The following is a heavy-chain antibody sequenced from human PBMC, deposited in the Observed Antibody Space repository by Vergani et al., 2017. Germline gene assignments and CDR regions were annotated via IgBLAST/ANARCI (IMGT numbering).Heavy chain of an antibody. CDR3: AKHFRGWGIDY. Sequence: QVQLVESGGGVVQRGGSLRLSCEPYGFNLSNYDMKGIRQGPGKGLEFVAFIQFDGSNQNYADSVKGRFTLSRDFSKNTLYLQMNSLRTDDTATYYCAKHFRGWGIDYWGQGTQVIVSS. D-gene: IGHD3-16*01. CDR1: GFNLSNYD. J-gene: IGHJ4*02. V-gene: IGHV3-30*02. CDR2: IQFDGSNQ.